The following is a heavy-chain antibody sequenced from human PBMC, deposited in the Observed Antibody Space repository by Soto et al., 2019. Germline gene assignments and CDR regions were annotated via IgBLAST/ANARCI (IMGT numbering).Heavy chain of an antibody. CDR1: GYTFTSYA. Sequence: ASVKVSCKASGYTFTSYAMRWVRQAPGQRLEWMGWINADNGNTKYSQKFQGRVTITRDTSANTGYMELSSLRSEDTAVYYCARSIVVVTALDYWGQGTLVTGLL. CDR3: ARSIVVVTALDY. J-gene: IGHJ4*02. D-gene: IGHD2-21*02. V-gene: IGHV1-3*01. CDR2: INADNGNT.